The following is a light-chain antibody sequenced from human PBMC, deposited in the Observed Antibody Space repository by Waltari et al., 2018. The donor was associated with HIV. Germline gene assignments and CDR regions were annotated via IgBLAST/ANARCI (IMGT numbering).Light chain of an antibody. CDR2: NKN. Sequence: HSVLTQPVSVSGTPGQRVTISCSGNTSNVGSNSVSWYQKLPGMAPNLLIYNKNQRPSRVPDRFSGSKSGTSASRAISGLQSEDEAEYYCATWDDSLNGPFFGGGTTLTVL. J-gene: IGLJ2*01. V-gene: IGLV1-44*01. CDR3: ATWDDSLNGPF. CDR1: TSNVGSNS.